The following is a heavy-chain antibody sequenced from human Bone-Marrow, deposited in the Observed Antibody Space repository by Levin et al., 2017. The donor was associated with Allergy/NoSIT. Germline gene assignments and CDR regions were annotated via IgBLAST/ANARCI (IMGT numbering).Heavy chain of an antibody. J-gene: IGHJ3*02. D-gene: IGHD2-21*02. V-gene: IGHV4-34*01. CDR2: INHSGST. CDR1: GGSFSGYY. Sequence: PSQTLSLTCAVYGGSFSGYYWSWIRQPPGKGLEWIGEINHSGSTNYNPSLKSRVTISVDTSKNQFSLKLSSVTAADTAVYYCARGEEHIVVVTAIPGNAFDIWGQGTMVTVSS. CDR3: ARGEEHIVVVTAIPGNAFDI.